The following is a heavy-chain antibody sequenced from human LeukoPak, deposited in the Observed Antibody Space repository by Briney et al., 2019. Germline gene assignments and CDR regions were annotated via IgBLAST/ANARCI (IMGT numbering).Heavy chain of an antibody. J-gene: IGHJ5*02. CDR3: ARSHSGWQGHNNWFDP. CDR2: IYHTGST. V-gene: IGHV4-38-2*01. D-gene: IGHD6-19*01. CDR1: GYSISSDKY. Sequence: SETLSLTCEVSGYSISSDKYWGWIRQPPGKGLEWIGTIYHTGSTFYNPSLKSRVSISVDTPKNEFSLRFTSVSAVDTSVYYCARSHSGWQGHNNWFDPWGQGTLVTVSS.